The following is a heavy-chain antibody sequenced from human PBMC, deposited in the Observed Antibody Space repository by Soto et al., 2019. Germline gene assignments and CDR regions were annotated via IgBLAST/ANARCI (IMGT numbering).Heavy chain of an antibody. CDR2: ISNSGGVT. Sequence: EVQLLESGGGLAQPGGSLRLSCAASGITFSQFGMNWVRQAPGKGLEWVSSISNSGGVTYYSTSVRGRFIVSRDNSKDTVFLQMSGLRVDDTAISYCAKAVNTGEYYFDFWGRGTLVTVSS. V-gene: IGHV3-23*01. D-gene: IGHD1-26*01. CDR3: AKAVNTGEYYFDF. J-gene: IGHJ4*02. CDR1: GITFSQFG.